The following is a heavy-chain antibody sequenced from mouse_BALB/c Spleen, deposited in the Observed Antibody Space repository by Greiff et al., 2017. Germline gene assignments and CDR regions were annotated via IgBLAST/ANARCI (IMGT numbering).Heavy chain of an antibody. Sequence: QVTLKESGPGILQPSQTLSLTCSFSGFSLSTSGMGVSWLRQPSGKGLEWLAHIYWDDDKRYNPSLKSRLTISKDTSSNQIFLKITSVDTADTATYYYARRDCYRYDYAMDYWGQGTSVTVSS. D-gene: IGHD2-12*01. J-gene: IGHJ4*01. CDR1: GFSLSTSGMG. CDR2: IYWDDDK. CDR3: ARRDCYRYDYAMDY. V-gene: IGHV8-12*01.